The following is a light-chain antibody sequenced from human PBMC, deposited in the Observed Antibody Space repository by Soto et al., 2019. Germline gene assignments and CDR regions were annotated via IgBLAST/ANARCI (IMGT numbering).Light chain of an antibody. CDR3: SSYTSSSTPYV. CDR2: EVS. CDR1: SSDVGGYNY. Sequence: QSGLTQPASVSGSPGQSITISCTGTSSDVGGYNYVSWYQHHPGKAPKLMIYEVSNRPSGVSNRFSGSKSGNTASLTISGLQAEDEADYYCSSYTSSSTPYVFGTGTKVTVL. V-gene: IGLV2-14*01. J-gene: IGLJ1*01.